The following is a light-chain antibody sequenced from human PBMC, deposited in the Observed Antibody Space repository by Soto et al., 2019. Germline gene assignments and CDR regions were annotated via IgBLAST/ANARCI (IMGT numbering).Light chain of an antibody. CDR3: QTWGTGIWV. J-gene: IGLJ3*02. CDR2: LNSDGSH. CDR1: SGHSSYA. Sequence: QAVVTQSPSASASLGASVKLTCTLSSGHSSYAIAWHQQQPEKGPRYLMKLNSDGSHSKGEGIPDRFSGSSSGAERYLTISSLQSEDEADYYCQTWGTGIWVFGGGTKLTVL. V-gene: IGLV4-69*01.